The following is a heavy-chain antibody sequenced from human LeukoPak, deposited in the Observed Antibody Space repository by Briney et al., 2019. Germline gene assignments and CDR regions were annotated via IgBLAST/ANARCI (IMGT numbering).Heavy chain of an antibody. V-gene: IGHV3-74*01. CDR1: GFTFSSYW. J-gene: IGHJ4*02. D-gene: IGHD3-3*01. CDR3: ARGTTKPTKYDFWSGYYISDY. CDR2: INSDGSST. Sequence: GGSLRLSCAASGFTFSSYWMHWVRHAPGKGLAWVSRINSDGSSTSYADSVKGRFTISRDNAKNTLYLQMNSLRAEDTAVYYCARGTTKPTKYDFWSGYYISDYWGQGTLVTVSS.